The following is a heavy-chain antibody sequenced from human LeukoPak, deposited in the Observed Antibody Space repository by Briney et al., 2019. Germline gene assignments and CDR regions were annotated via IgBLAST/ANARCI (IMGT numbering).Heavy chain of an antibody. CDR1: GFTFSSYS. V-gene: IGHV3-21*01. CDR2: ISSSSSYI. CDR3: ARSWYCSSTGCSYFDY. D-gene: IGHD2-2*01. J-gene: IGHJ4*02. Sequence: PGGSLRLSCAASGFTFSSYSMNWVRQAPGEGLEGVSSISSSSSYIYYADSVKGRFTISRDNAKNSLYLQMNSLRAEDTAVYYCARSWYCSSTGCSYFDYWGQGTLATVSS.